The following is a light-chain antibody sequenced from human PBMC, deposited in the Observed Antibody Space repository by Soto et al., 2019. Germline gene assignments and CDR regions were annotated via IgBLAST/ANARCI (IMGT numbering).Light chain of an antibody. Sequence: QSALTQPRSVSGSPGQSVTISCTGASSDVGGYNYVSWYQQHPGRAPKLMIYEVSNRPSGVSNRFSGSKSGTTASLTISGLQTEDEAEHYCTSYTSSSTYVFGTGTKVTVL. V-gene: IGLV2-14*01. CDR1: SSDVGGYNY. CDR3: TSYTSSSTYV. CDR2: EVS. J-gene: IGLJ1*01.